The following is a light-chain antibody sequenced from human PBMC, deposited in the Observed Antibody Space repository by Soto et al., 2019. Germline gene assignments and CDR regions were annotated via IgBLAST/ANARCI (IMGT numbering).Light chain of an antibody. CDR1: QSVSSY. J-gene: IGKJ4*01. CDR3: QQRSNRLT. CDR2: DAS. V-gene: IGKV3-11*01. Sequence: EIVLTQSPATQSLSPGERATLSCRASQSVSSYLAWYQQKPGQAPRLLIYDASNRATGIPARFSGSGSGTDFTLTISSLEPEDFAVYYCQQRSNRLTFGGGTKVEIK.